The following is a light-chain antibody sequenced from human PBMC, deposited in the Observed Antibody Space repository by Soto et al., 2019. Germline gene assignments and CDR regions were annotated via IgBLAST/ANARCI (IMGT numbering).Light chain of an antibody. J-gene: IGLJ3*02. CDR1: SPNIGSDY. CDR3: AAWDDRLSAWV. Sequence: QSVLTQPPSASGTPGQRVTISCPGRSPNIGSDYVYWYQQLPGTAPKLLIYTDDQRPSGVSDRFSGSKSGTSASLAISGLRSEDEADYWCAAWDDRLSAWVFGGGTKLTVL. CDR2: TDD. V-gene: IGLV1-47*02.